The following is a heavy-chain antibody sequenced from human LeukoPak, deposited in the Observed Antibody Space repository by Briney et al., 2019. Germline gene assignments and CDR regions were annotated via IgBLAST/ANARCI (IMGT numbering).Heavy chain of an antibody. V-gene: IGHV3-21*01. D-gene: IGHD6-13*01. Sequence: GGSLRLSWAASGFTFSSYSMNWVRQAPGKGLEWVSSISSSSSYIYYADSVKGRFTISRDNAKNSLYLQMNSLRAEDTAVYYCARHLAAAGTVGFDYWGQGTLVTVSS. CDR3: ARHLAAAGTVGFDY. J-gene: IGHJ4*02. CDR2: ISSSSSYI. CDR1: GFTFSSYS.